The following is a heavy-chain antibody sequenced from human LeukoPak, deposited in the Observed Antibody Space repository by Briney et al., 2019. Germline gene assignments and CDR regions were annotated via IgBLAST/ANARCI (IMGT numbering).Heavy chain of an antibody. J-gene: IGHJ4*02. V-gene: IGHV3-48*01. CDR1: GFTFSSYS. CDR3: ASHYDFWSGYYLSEY. Sequence: PGGSLRLSCAASGFTFSSYSMNWVRQAPGKGLEWVSYISSSSSTIYYADSVKGRFTISRDNAKNSLYLQMNSLRAEDTAVYYCASHYDFWSGYYLSEYWGQGTLVTVSS. D-gene: IGHD3-3*01. CDR2: ISSSSSTI.